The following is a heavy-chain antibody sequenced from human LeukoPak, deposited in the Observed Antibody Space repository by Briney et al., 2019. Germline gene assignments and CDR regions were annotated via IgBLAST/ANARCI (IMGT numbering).Heavy chain of an antibody. D-gene: IGHD2-2*01. CDR1: GYTFTGYY. CDR2: INPNSGGT. V-gene: IGHV1-2*02. J-gene: IGHJ4*02. Sequence: ASVKVSCKASGYTFTGYYMHWVRQAPGQGLEWMGWINPNSGGTNYAQKFQGRVTMTRDTSISTAYMELSRLRPDDTAVYYCARALLRGSQYQPPPYWGQGTLVTVSS. CDR3: ARALLRGSQYQPPPY.